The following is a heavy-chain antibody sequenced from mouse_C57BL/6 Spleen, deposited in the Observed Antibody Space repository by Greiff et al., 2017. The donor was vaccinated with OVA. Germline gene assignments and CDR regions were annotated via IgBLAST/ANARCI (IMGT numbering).Heavy chain of an antibody. J-gene: IGHJ1*03. CDR2: IYPSDSET. D-gene: IGHD1-1*01. CDR1: GYTFTSYW. Sequence: VQLQQPGAELVRPGSSVKLSCKASGYTFTSYWMDWVKQRPGQGLEWIGNIYPSDSETHYNQKFKDKATLTVDKSSSTAYMQLSSLTSEDSAVYYCARSTVVAPYFDVWGTGTTVTVSS. V-gene: IGHV1-61*01. CDR3: ARSTVVAPYFDV.